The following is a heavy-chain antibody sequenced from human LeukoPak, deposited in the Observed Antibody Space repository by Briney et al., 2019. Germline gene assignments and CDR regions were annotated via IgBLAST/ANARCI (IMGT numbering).Heavy chain of an antibody. Sequence: GGSLRLSCTASGFTFSDYYMTWIRQAPGKGLEWVSYISSSGYTIYYADSVKGRFTISRDNAKNSLYLQMNSLTAEDTAVYYCARTSAIAAAGIRYFDYWGQGTLVTVSS. V-gene: IGHV3-11*01. CDR3: ARTSAIAAAGIRYFDY. CDR1: GFTFSDYY. J-gene: IGHJ4*02. CDR2: ISSSGYTI. D-gene: IGHD6-13*01.